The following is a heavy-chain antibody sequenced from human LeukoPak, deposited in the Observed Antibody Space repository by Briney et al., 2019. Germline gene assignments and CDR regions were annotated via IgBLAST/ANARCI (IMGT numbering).Heavy chain of an antibody. CDR1: GYSISSGYY. V-gene: IGHV4-38-2*02. CDR3: ARDFPSTVAAAYFDY. Sequence: KTSETLSLTCTVSGYSISSGYYWGWIRQPPGKGLEWIGSIYHSGSTYYNPSLKSRVTISVDTSKNQFSLKLSSVTAADTAVYYCARDFPSTVAAAYFDYWGQGTLVTVSS. D-gene: IGHD6-13*01. CDR2: IYHSGST. J-gene: IGHJ4*02.